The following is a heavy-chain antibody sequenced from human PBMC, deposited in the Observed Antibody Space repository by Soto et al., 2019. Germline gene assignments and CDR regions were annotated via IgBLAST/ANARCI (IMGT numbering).Heavy chain of an antibody. CDR2: IIPIFGTA. V-gene: IGHV1-69*13. Sequence: SVKVSCKASGGTFSSYAISWVRQAPGQGLEWMGGIIPIFGTANYAQKFQGRVTITADESTSTAYMELSSLRSEDTAVYYCARVVAAAAGSHYFDYWGQGXLVPVSS. J-gene: IGHJ4*02. CDR1: GGTFSSYA. CDR3: ARVVAAAAGSHYFDY. D-gene: IGHD6-13*01.